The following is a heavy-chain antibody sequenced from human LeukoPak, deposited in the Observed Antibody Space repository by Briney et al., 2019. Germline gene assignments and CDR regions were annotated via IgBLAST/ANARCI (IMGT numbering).Heavy chain of an antibody. Sequence: SETLSHTCTVSGGSISSYYWSWIRQPPGKELEWIGYIYYSGSTNYNPSLKSRVTISVDTSKNQFSLRLSSVTAADTAVYYCARVGDYALKDWGQGTLVTVSS. CDR2: IYYSGST. J-gene: IGHJ4*02. D-gene: IGHD3-16*01. CDR3: ARVGDYALKD. CDR1: GGSISSYY. V-gene: IGHV4-59*12.